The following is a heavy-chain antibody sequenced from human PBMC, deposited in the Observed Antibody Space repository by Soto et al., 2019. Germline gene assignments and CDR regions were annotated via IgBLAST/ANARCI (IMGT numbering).Heavy chain of an antibody. Sequence: SETLSLTCTVSGGSISSSSYYWGWIRQPPGKGLEWIGSIYYSGSTYYNPSLKSRVTISVDTSKNQFSLKLSSVTAADTAVYYCARHQLTRSSWYYYGMDAWGQGTTVTVSS. CDR2: IYYSGST. CDR3: ARHQLTRSSWYYYGMDA. CDR1: GGSISSSSYY. D-gene: IGHD6-13*01. J-gene: IGHJ6*02. V-gene: IGHV4-39*01.